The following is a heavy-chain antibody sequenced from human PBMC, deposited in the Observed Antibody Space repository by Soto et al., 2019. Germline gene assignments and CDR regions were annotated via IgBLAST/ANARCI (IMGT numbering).Heavy chain of an antibody. D-gene: IGHD5-12*01. Sequence: QVQLQQWGAGLLKPSETLSLNCAVTGGSLSGYYWSWIRQPPGKGLEWIGEVKDGGQTNYSPSHRGRVTIASDPSNNQFSLRLNSVTAADTGVYYCARGQEGVVATHWDQGSLVTVSS. V-gene: IGHV4-34*01. CDR1: GGSLSGYY. CDR2: VKDGGQT. CDR3: ARGQEGVVATH. J-gene: IGHJ4*02.